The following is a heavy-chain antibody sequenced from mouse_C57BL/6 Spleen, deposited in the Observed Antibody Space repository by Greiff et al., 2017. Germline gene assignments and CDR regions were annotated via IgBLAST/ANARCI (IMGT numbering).Heavy chain of an antibody. CDR1: GFSFNTYA. CDR3: VRHGYDVHWYFDV. D-gene: IGHD2-2*01. V-gene: IGHV10-1*01. J-gene: IGHJ1*03. CDR2: IRSKSNNYAT. Sequence: EVQLVESGGGLVQPKGSLKLSCAASGFSFNTYAMNWVRQAPGKGLEWVARIRSKSNNYATYYADSVKDRVTISRDDSESMLYLQMHNLKTEDTAMYYCVRHGYDVHWYFDVWGTGTTVTVSS.